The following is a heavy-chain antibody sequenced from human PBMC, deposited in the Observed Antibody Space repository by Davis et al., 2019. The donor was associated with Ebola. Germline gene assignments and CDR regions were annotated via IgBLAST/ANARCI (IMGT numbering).Heavy chain of an antibody. D-gene: IGHD6-6*01. CDR2: IKTDGSNT. CDR1: GFIFSSYV. Sequence: HTGGSLRLSCAASGFIFSSYVMSWVRQAPGKGLVWVSRIKTDGSNTIYADSAKGRFTISRDNAKNTVYLQMNSLRAEDTAVYYCVKEGVYGTSSGRYYYGMDVWGKGTTVTVSS. J-gene: IGHJ6*04. CDR3: VKEGVYGTSSGRYYYGMDV. V-gene: IGHV3-74*01.